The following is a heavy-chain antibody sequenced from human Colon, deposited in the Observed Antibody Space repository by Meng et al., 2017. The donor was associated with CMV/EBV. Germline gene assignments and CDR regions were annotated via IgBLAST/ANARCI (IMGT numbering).Heavy chain of an antibody. D-gene: IGHD4-17*01. V-gene: IGHV3-30*04. CDR1: GFTFSNSA. CDR3: ARVGDYPGGYFDY. J-gene: IGHJ4*02. CDR2: ISFDGRSK. Sequence: GGSLRLSCAASGFTFSNSALHWVRQAPGKGLEWVALISFDGRSKYYADSVKGRFTVSRDNSKNTLFLQMNSLRLEDTAVYYCARVGDYPGGYFDYWGQGTLVTVSS.